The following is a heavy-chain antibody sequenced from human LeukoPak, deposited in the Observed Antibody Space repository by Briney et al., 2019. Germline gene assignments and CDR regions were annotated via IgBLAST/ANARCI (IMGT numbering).Heavy chain of an antibody. Sequence: GASVKVSCKASGCTFTSYAMDWVRQAPGQGLEWMGWINTNTGNPTYAQGFTGRFVFSLDTSVSTAYLQISSLKAEDTAVYYCARIHLEDSSGYYWRYYYYYMDVWGKGTTVTVSS. J-gene: IGHJ6*03. CDR2: INTNTGNP. D-gene: IGHD3-22*01. CDR1: GCTFTSYA. V-gene: IGHV7-4-1*02. CDR3: ARIHLEDSSGYYWRYYYYYMDV.